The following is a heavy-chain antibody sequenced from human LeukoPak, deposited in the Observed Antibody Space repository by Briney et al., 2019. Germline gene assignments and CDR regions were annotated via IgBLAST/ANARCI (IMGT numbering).Heavy chain of an antibody. J-gene: IGHJ4*02. CDR2: IHPSGML. V-gene: IGHV4-31*03. D-gene: IGHD3-22*01. Sequence: PSETLSLTCTVSGASFNSDDQYWNWIRQSPGKGLEWIGSIHPSGMLYNNPSLESRVTMSSDTSKDQFSLNLNSVSAADTAVYFCSRGLDSRKLGYWGQGILVTVSS. CDR3: SRGLDSRKLGY. CDR1: GASFNSDDQY.